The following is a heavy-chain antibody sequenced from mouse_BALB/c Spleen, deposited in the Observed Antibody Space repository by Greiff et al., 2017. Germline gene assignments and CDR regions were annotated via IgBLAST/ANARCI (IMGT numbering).Heavy chain of an antibody. D-gene: IGHD2-4*01. CDR3: TRSITGAMDY. Sequence: VQLQQPGAELVRPGASVKLSCKASGYTFTSYWINWVKQRPGQGLEWIGNIYPSDSYTNYNQKFKDKATLTVDKSSSTAYMQLSSPTSEDSAVYYCTRSITGAMDYWGQGTSVTVSS. J-gene: IGHJ4*01. V-gene: IGHV1-69*02. CDR1: GYTFTSYW. CDR2: IYPSDSYT.